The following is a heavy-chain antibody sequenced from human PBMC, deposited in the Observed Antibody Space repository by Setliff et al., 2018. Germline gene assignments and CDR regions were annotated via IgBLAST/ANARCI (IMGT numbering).Heavy chain of an antibody. V-gene: IGHV7-4-1*02. D-gene: IGHD6-6*01. CDR2: INTNTGNP. Sequence: ASVKVSCKASGYTFSSYAMNWVRQAPGQELEWMGWINTNTGNPTYAQGFTGRFVFSLDTSVSTTYLQISSLKAEDTAVYYCARGEYTSLPSGVYYHMDVWGKGTTVTVSS. CDR3: ARGEYTSLPSGVYYHMDV. J-gene: IGHJ6*03. CDR1: GYTFSSYA.